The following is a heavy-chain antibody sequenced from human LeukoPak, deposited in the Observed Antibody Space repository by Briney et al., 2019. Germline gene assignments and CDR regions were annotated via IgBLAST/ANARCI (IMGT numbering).Heavy chain of an antibody. CDR3: VYYDSSGYYNGFDY. CDR2: ISYDGSNK. V-gene: IGHV3-30*03. CDR1: GFTFSSYG. Sequence: PGGSLRLSCAASGFTFSSYGMHWVRQAPGKGLEWVAVISYDGSNKYYADSVKGRFTISRDNSKNTLYLQMNSLRAEDTAVYYCVYYDSSGYYNGFDYWGQGTLVTVSS. J-gene: IGHJ4*02. D-gene: IGHD3-22*01.